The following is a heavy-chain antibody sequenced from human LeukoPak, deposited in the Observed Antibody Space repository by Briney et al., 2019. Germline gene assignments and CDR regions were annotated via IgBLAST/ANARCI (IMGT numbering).Heavy chain of an antibody. CDR2: IYYSGST. D-gene: IGHD3-10*01. Sequence: PSETLSLTCTVSGGSVSSGSYYWSWIRQPPGKGLEWIGYIYYSGSTNYNPSLKSRVTISVDTSKNQLSLKLSSVTAADTAVYYCARDPLGSDSTSGFDYWGQGTLVTVSS. CDR1: GGSVSSGSYY. V-gene: IGHV4-61*01. J-gene: IGHJ4*02. CDR3: ARDPLGSDSTSGFDY.